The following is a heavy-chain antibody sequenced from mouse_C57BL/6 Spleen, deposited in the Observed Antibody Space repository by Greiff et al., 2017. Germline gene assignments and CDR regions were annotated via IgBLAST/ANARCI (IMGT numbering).Heavy chain of an antibody. CDR2: IWSGGST. CDR1: GFSLTSYG. V-gene: IGHV2-5*01. D-gene: IGHD2-5*01. CDR3: AKSPLYSNYYAMDY. J-gene: IGHJ4*01. Sequence: QVQLQQSGPGLVQPSQSLSITCTVSGFSLTSYGVHWVRQSPGKGLEWLGVIWSGGSTDYNAAFMSRLSITKDNSKSQVFFKMNSLQADDTAIYYCAKSPLYSNYYAMDYWGQGTSVTVSS.